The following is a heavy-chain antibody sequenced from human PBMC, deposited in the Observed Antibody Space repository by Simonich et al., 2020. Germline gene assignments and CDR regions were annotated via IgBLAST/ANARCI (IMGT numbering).Heavy chain of an antibody. CDR3: ARETGYFDY. Sequence: VQLVESGGGLVQPGGSLRLSCAASGFTFSSYWMSWVRQAPGKGLEWVAVISYDGSNKYYADSVKGRFTISRDNSKNTLYLQMNSLRAEDTAVYYCARETGYFDYWGQGTLVTVSS. CDR2: ISYDGSNK. CDR1: GFTFSSYW. V-gene: IGHV3-30*03. D-gene: IGHD1-1*01. J-gene: IGHJ4*02.